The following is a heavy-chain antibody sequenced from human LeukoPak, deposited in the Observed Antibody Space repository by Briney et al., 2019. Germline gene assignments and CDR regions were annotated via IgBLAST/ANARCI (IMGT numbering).Heavy chain of an antibody. D-gene: IGHD6-19*01. V-gene: IGHV4-34*01. CDR3: ARRSSGLFDY. J-gene: IGHJ4*02. CDR2: INHSGST. CDR1: GGSFSGYY. Sequence: SETLSLTCAVYGGSFSGYYWSWIRQPPGKGLEWIGEINHSGSTNYNPSLKSRVTISVDTSENQFSLKLNSVTAAGTAVYYCARRSSGLFDYWGQGTLVTVSS.